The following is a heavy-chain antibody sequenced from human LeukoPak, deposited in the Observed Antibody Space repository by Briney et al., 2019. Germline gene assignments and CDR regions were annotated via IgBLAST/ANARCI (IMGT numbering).Heavy chain of an antibody. J-gene: IGHJ5*02. V-gene: IGHV3-53*01. D-gene: IGHD2-15*01. CDR2: IYRGGNT. CDR1: RLTASSNS. CDR3: ARDRTPHSLWLDP. Sequence: GESLRLSCAASRLTASSNSMNWVRQAPGRGLEWVSVIYRGGNTYYADSVKGRFTISRDDSKNTVYLQMNSLRVEDTAVYYCARDRTPHSLWLDPWGQGTLVIVSS.